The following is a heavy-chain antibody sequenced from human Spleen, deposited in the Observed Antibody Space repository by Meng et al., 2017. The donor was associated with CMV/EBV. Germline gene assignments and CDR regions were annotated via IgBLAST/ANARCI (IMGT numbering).Heavy chain of an antibody. D-gene: IGHD3-16*01. CDR3: ARDRRGGTFFDL. Sequence: CAVSGGSINCCNWLSWVRQSPGKGLEWIGEIYYSGTTNYNPSLKSRVTISLDTSKSQFSLKLYSVTAADTAVYYCARDRRGGTFFDLWGRGTLVTVSS. J-gene: IGHJ2*01. CDR1: GGSINCCNW. CDR2: IYYSGTT. V-gene: IGHV4-4*02.